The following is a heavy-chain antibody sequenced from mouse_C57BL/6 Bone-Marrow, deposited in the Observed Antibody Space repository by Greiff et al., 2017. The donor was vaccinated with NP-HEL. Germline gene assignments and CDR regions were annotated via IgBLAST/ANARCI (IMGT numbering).Heavy chain of an antibody. Sequence: EVNVVESGGGLVQPGGSLKLSCAASGFTFSDYGMAWVRQAPRKGPAWVAFISNLAYSIYYADTVTGRFTISRENAKNTLYLEMSSLRSEDTAMYYCARRDYDYDWFAYWGQGTLVTVSA. D-gene: IGHD2-4*01. V-gene: IGHV5-15*01. CDR2: ISNLAYSI. CDR3: ARRDYDYDWFAY. CDR1: GFTFSDYG. J-gene: IGHJ3*01.